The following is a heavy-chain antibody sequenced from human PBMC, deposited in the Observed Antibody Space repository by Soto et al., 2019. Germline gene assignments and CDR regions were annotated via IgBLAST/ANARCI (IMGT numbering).Heavy chain of an antibody. J-gene: IGHJ6*02. CDR3: EIDVGPGELSVV. D-gene: IGHD3-10*01. V-gene: IGHV1-69*01. CDR2: IIPLFGTT. Sequence: QVQLVQSGTEVKKPGSSAKVSCKASGGTFSNYVISWVRQAPGQGLEWMGGIIPLFGTTDYAKKFQGRIAITADESTTTVYMDLSSLRFEDTAVYFCEIDVGPGELSVVWGQGPTVIVSS. CDR1: GGTFSNYV.